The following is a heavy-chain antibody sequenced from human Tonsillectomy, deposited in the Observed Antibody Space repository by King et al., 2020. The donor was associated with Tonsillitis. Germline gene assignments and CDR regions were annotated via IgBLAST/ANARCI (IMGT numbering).Heavy chain of an antibody. CDR3: AKEAVEYNVVFFDY. CDR1: GFTFSNLA. J-gene: IGHJ4*02. Sequence: VQLVESGGGVVQPGRSLRLSCAASGFTFSNLAMHWVRQAPGKGLEWVALISYDGNNKYFADSVKGRFSISRDNSKNTLYLQMNSLRAEDTAVYYCAKEAVEYNVVFFDYWGQGSLVTVSS. V-gene: IGHV3-30*18. CDR2: ISYDGNNK. D-gene: IGHD1-1*01.